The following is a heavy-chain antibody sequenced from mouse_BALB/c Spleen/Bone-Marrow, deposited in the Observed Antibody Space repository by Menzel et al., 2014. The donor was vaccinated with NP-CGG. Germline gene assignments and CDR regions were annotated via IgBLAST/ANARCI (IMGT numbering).Heavy chain of an antibody. CDR2: ISSGGSYT. CDR3: ARHGGKGYAMDY. J-gene: IGHJ4*01. D-gene: IGHD2-1*01. V-gene: IGHV5-9-3*01. CDR1: GFTFSSYA. Sequence: EVKLVESGGGLVKPGGSLKLSCAASGFTFSSYAMSWVRQTPEKRLEWVATISSGGSYTYYPDSVKGRFTISRDNAKNTLYLQMGSLRSEDTAMYYCARHGGKGYAMDYWGQGTSVTVSS.